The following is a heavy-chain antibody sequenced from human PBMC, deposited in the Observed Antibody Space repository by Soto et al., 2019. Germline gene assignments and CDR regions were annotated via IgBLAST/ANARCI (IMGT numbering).Heavy chain of an antibody. V-gene: IGHV4-30-4*01. Sequence: SATLSLTCTVSGGSISSGDYHWSWIRQPPGKGLEWIGYIYYSGSTYYNPSLKSRVTISVDTSKNQFSLKLSSVTAADTAVYYCARETSGIQLWRQNWFDPWGQGTLVTVSS. CDR1: GGSISSGDYH. D-gene: IGHD5-18*01. CDR2: IYYSGST. CDR3: ARETSGIQLWRQNWFDP. J-gene: IGHJ5*02.